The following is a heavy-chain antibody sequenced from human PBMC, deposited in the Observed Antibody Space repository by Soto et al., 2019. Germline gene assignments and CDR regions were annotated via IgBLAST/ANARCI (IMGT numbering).Heavy chain of an antibody. CDR3: ARGLGLGDY. CDR2: INPNGGST. J-gene: IGHJ4*02. V-gene: IGHV1-46*04. Sequence: QVQLVQSGAEVKKPGASVKLSCKASGYTFTSYSMHWVRQAPGQGLEWIGIINPNGGSTNYAYTLKGRLAVTRDTSTATVYMELGALTSEDAAVYYCARGLGLGDYWGQGTLVTVSS. CDR1: GYTFTSYS. D-gene: IGHD3-9*01.